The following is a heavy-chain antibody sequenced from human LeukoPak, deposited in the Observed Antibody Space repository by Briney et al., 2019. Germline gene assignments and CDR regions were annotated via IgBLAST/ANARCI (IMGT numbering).Heavy chain of an antibody. Sequence: GGSLRLSCEASGFSFSGFVLSWVRRASGKGLEWVGRVRGKASNYATVFAESMKGRFTISRDDSKNTVYLHMNSLKSEDTAVYYCTRGFSDYFDYWGQGTLVTVSS. CDR2: VRGKASNYAT. V-gene: IGHV3-73*01. CDR3: TRGFSDYFDY. J-gene: IGHJ4*02. D-gene: IGHD2/OR15-2a*01. CDR1: GFSFSGFV.